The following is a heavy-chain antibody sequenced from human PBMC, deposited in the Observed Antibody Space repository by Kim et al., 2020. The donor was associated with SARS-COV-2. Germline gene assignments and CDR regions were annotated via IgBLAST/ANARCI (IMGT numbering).Heavy chain of an antibody. CDR3: ARGTWYSSTPDY. Sequence: TYAQKLQGRVTMTTDTSTSTAYMELRSLRSDDTAVYYCARGTWYSSTPDYWGQGTLVTVSS. V-gene: IGHV1-18*01. D-gene: IGHD6-13*01. J-gene: IGHJ4*02.